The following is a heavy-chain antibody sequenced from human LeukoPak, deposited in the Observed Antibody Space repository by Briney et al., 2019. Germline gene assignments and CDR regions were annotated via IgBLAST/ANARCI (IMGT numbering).Heavy chain of an antibody. CDR3: ADYYVVVTAMAPI. V-gene: IGHV3-66*01. Sequence: QPGGSLRLSCAASGFTVSSNYMSWVRQAPGKGLEWVSVIYAGGGTYYADSVKGRFTISRDNSKNTLYLQMNSLRAEDTAVYYCADYYVVVTAMAPIWGQGTLVTVSS. CDR1: GFTVSSNY. J-gene: IGHJ4*02. CDR2: IYAGGGT. D-gene: IGHD2-21*02.